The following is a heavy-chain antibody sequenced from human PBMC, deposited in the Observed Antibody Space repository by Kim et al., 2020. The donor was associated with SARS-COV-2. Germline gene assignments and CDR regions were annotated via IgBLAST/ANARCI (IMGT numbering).Heavy chain of an antibody. V-gene: IGHV1-8*01. J-gene: IGHJ4*02. CDR1: GYTFTSYD. D-gene: IGHD3-10*01. CDR2: MNPNSGNT. CDR3: ARSDYGSGEEPFDY. Sequence: ASVKVSCKASGYTFTSYDINWVRQATGQGLEWMGWMNPNSGNTGYAQKFQGRVTMTRNTSISTAYMELSSLRSEDTAVYYCARSDYGSGEEPFDYWGQGTLVTVSS.